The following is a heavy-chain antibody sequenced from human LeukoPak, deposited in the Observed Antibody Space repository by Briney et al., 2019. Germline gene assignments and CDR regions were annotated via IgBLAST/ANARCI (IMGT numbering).Heavy chain of an antibody. CDR2: IIPILGIA. V-gene: IGHV1-69*04. D-gene: IGHD4-11*01. J-gene: IGHJ4*02. CDR1: GGTFSSYA. CDR3: ARVPARPKMSHHKSHRVTTGYYFDY. Sequence: SVKVSCKASGGTFSSYAISWVRQAPGQGLEWMGRIIPILGIANYAQKFQGRVTMTRNTSISTAYMELSSLRSEDTAVYYCARVPARPKMSHHKSHRVTTGYYFDYWGQGTLVTVSS.